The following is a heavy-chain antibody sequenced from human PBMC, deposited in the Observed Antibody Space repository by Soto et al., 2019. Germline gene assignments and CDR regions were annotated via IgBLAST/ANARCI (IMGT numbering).Heavy chain of an antibody. Sequence: QVQLQQWGAGLLKPSETLSLTCAVYGGFVSSGSYYWSWIRQPPGKGLEWIGEMSHSGGTHFNPSFKCRVTISVYTSNRQFSLRRSSVSAADTSLYYCARVERGTVTTVVDAFDIWGPGTMVTVSS. CDR2: MSHSGGT. CDR1: GGFVSSGSYY. V-gene: IGHV4-34*01. D-gene: IGHD1-1*01. J-gene: IGHJ3*02. CDR3: ARVERGTVTTVVDAFDI.